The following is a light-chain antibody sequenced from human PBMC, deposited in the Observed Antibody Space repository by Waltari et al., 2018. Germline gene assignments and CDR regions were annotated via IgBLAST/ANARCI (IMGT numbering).Light chain of an antibody. Sequence: HSALAQPASVSGSPGQSITIPCTGTSSDVGGYNYVSWYQPHPGKAPRLMIYDVNNRPSGVSNRFSGSKSGNTASLTISGLQAEDEADYYCSSFTRTNSWVFGGGTKLTVL. CDR2: DVN. CDR1: SSDVGGYNY. V-gene: IGLV2-14*03. CDR3: SSFTRTNSWV. J-gene: IGLJ3*02.